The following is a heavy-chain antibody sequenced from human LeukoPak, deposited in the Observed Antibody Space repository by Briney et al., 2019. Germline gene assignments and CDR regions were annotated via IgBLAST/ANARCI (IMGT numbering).Heavy chain of an antibody. V-gene: IGHV1-46*01. CDR3: AKGYCTGASCYVLDS. CDR2: INPSVSST. CDR1: GYDFTTSY. Sequence: ASVKVSCKASGYDFTTSYIHWVRQAPGQGLEWMGTINPSVSSTTYGQRFRGRVTMTRDTSTATVYMDLGSLTSEDTAIYYCAKGYCTGASCYVLDSWGQGTLVTVSS. D-gene: IGHD2-15*01. J-gene: IGHJ4*02.